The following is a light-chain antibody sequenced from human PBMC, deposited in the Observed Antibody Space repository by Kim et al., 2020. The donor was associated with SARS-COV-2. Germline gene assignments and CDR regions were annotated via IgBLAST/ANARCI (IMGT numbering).Light chain of an antibody. CDR3: SSYTSGSTWV. Sequence: QSALTQPASVSGSPGQSITISCTGTNSDVGDYDYVSWFQQHPGKAPKLIIYAVTKRPAGISTRFSGSKSGSSASLTVSGLQAGDEADYYCSSYTSGSTWVFGGGTQLTV. CDR1: NSDVGDYDY. J-gene: IGLJ3*02. CDR2: AVT. V-gene: IGLV2-14*03.